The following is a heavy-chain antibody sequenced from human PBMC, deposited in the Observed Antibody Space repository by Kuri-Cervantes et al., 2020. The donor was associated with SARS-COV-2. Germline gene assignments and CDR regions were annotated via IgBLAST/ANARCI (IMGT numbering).Heavy chain of an antibody. D-gene: IGHD4-17*01. CDR2: INHSGST. V-gene: IGHV4-34*01. Sequence: GSLRLSCAVYGGSFSGYYWSWIRQPPGKGLEWIGEINHSGSTNYNPSLKSRVTISADTSSKQFSLHLGSVTAADTAVYYCARAYGFLRYIYYMDVWGRGTTVTVSS. CDR1: GGSFSGYY. J-gene: IGHJ6*03. CDR3: ARAYGFLRYIYYMDV.